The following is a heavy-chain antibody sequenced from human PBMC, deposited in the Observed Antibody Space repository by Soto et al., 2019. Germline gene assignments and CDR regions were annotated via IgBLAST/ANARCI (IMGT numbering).Heavy chain of an antibody. CDR1: GLTFSSYA. J-gene: IGHJ4*02. CDR2: ISGSGDTT. V-gene: IGHV3-23*01. D-gene: IGHD1-26*01. CDR3: AKGSYRPHDY. Sequence: GGSLRLSCAASGLTFSSYAMSWVRQAPGKGLEWVSAISGSGDTTYYANSVKGRFTISRDNSKNTLYLQMNSLRAEDTAVYYCAKGSYRPHDYWGQGTLVTVSS.